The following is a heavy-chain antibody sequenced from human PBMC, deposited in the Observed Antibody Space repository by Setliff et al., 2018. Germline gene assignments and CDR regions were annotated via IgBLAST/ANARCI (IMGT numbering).Heavy chain of an antibody. D-gene: IGHD4-17*01. CDR1: GYTFTSYD. CDR3: ARDGISTVVPTDY. CDR2: MNPNSGNT. V-gene: IGHV1-8*02. J-gene: IGHJ4*02. Sequence: ASVKVSCKASGYTFTSYDINWVRQATGQGLEWMGWMNPNSGNTGYAQKFQGRATMTRNTSISTAYMELRSLRSDDTAVYYCARDGISTVVPTDYWGQGTLVTVSS.